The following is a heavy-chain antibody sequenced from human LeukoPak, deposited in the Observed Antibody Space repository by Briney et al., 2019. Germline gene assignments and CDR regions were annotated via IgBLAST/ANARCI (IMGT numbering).Heavy chain of an antibody. CDR1: GYTFTSYY. D-gene: IGHD3-22*01. CDR2: INPSGGST. V-gene: IGHV1-46*01. Sequence: ASVKVSCKASGYTFTSYYMHWVRQAPGPGLEWMGIINPSGGSTSYAQKFQGRVTMTRDMSTSTVYMELSSLRSEDTAVYYCARASSIGYYFDYWGQGTLVSVSS. CDR3: ARASSIGYYFDY. J-gene: IGHJ4*02.